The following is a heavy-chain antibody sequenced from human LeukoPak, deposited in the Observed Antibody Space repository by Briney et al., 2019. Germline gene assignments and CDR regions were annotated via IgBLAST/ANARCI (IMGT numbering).Heavy chain of an antibody. D-gene: IGHD2-2*01. CDR3: ARGYCSSTSCYENRNSFDY. V-gene: IGHV1-8*01. CDR2: MNPNSGNT. J-gene: IGHJ4*02. Sequence: ASVKVSCKASGYTFTSYDINWVRQATGQGLEWMGWMNPNSGNTGYAQKFQGRVTMTRNTSISTAYMELSSLRSEDTAVYYCARGYCSSTSCYENRNSFDYWGQGTLATVSS. CDR1: GYTFTSYD.